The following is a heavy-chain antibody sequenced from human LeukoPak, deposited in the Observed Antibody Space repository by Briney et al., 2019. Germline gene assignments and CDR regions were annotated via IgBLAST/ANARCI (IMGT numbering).Heavy chain of an antibody. J-gene: IGHJ5*02. CDR2: IYHSGST. D-gene: IGHD3-22*01. Sequence: PSETLSLTCAVSGGSISSGGYSWSWIRQPPGKGLEWIGYIYHSGSTYYNPSLESRVTISVDRSKNQFSLKLSSVTAADTAVYYCARGLSYYYDGNWFDPWGQGTLVTVSS. V-gene: IGHV4-30-2*01. CDR1: GGSISSGGYS. CDR3: ARGLSYYYDGNWFDP.